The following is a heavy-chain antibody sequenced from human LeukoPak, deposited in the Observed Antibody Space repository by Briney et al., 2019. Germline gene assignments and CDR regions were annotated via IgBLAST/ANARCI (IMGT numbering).Heavy chain of an antibody. CDR1: GGSFSGYY. CDR3: AAGSGSYYDTTNAFDI. D-gene: IGHD1-26*01. V-gene: IGHV4-34*01. Sequence: SETLSLTCAVYGGSFSGYYWSWIRQPPGKGLEWIGEINHSGSTNYNPSLKSRVTISVDTSKNQFSLRLSSVTAADTAVYYCAAGSGSYYDTTNAFDIWGQGTMVTVSS. CDR2: INHSGST. J-gene: IGHJ3*02.